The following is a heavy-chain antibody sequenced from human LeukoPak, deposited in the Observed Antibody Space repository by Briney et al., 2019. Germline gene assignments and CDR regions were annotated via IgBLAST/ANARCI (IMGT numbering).Heavy chain of an antibody. CDR2: ISGSGGST. Sequence: GGSLRLSCAASGFTFGSYGMSWVRQAPGKGLEWVSAISGSGGSTYYADSVKGRFTISRDNSKNTLYLQMNSLRAEDTAVYYCAKFYGSGSSSSFDYWGQGTLVTVSS. CDR1: GFTFGSYG. V-gene: IGHV3-23*01. J-gene: IGHJ4*02. D-gene: IGHD3-10*01. CDR3: AKFYGSGSSSSFDY.